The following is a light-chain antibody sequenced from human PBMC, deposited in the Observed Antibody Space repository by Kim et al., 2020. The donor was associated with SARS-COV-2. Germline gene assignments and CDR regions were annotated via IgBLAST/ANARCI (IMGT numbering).Light chain of an antibody. V-gene: IGKV3-15*01. CDR1: QSVRSN. Sequence: SPGERITLSCRASQSVRSNLAWYQQKPGQPPRLLIYGSSTRATGIPARFSGNGSGTEFTLTISSLQSEDFAIYYCQQYNNWPPHTFGQGTKVDIK. J-gene: IGKJ2*01. CDR3: QQYNNWPPHT. CDR2: GSS.